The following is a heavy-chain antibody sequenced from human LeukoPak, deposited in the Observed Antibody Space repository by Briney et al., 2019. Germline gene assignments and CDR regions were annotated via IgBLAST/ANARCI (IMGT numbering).Heavy chain of an antibody. V-gene: IGHV4-34*01. CDR2: INHSGST. J-gene: IGHJ4*02. CDR1: GGSFSGYY. D-gene: IGHD6-13*01. Sequence: SETLSLTCAVYGGSFSGYYWSWIRPRPGKGVEWIGEINHSGSTNYNPSLKSRVTITLDTSKNQFSLKLSSVPAADPGVYYCARGAAGYSSSWYAYWGKGTLVTVSS. CDR3: ARGAAGYSSSWYAY.